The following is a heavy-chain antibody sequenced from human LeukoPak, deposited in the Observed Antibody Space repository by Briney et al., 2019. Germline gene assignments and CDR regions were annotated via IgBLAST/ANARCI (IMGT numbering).Heavy chain of an antibody. CDR1: GGSISSYY. CDR2: IYYSGST. CDR3: ARHSRPLGGSYPGWFDP. V-gene: IGHV4-59*08. D-gene: IGHD1-26*01. Sequence: PSETLSLTCTVSGGSISSYYWSWIRQPPGKGLEWIGYIYYSGSTNYNPSLKSRVTISVDTSKNQFSLKLSSVTAADTAVYYCARHSRPLGGSYPGWFDPWGQGTLVTVSS. J-gene: IGHJ5*02.